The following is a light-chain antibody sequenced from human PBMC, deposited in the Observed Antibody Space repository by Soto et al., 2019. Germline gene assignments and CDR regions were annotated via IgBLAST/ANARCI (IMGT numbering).Light chain of an antibody. V-gene: IGKV1-39*01. Sequence: DIQMTQSPSSLSASVRDRVTITCRASQSISTYLNWYQQKPGKAPKLLIYAASSLQSGVPSRFSGSGSGTDFTLTISSPQPEDSATYYCQQSYSTPQTFGGGTKVEIK. J-gene: IGKJ4*01. CDR2: AAS. CDR1: QSISTY. CDR3: QQSYSTPQT.